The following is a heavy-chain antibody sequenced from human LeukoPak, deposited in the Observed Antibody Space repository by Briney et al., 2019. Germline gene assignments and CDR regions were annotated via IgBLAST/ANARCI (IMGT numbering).Heavy chain of an antibody. CDR3: SRDRYSSGWYRPDYFDY. J-gene: IGHJ4*02. V-gene: IGHV4-30-4*08. Sequence: SQTLSLTCTVSGGSISSGDYYWGWIRQPPGKGLEWIGYIYYSGSTYYNPSLKSRVTISVDTSKNQFSLKLSSVTAADTAVYYCSRDRYSSGWYRPDYFDYWGQGTLVTVSS. D-gene: IGHD6-19*01. CDR2: IYYSGST. CDR1: GGSISSGDYY.